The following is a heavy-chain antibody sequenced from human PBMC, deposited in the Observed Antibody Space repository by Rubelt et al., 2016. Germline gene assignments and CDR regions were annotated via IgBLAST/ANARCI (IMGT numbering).Heavy chain of an antibody. CDR3: AKDRDSTSFSSAFDI. Sequence: EVQLVESGGGLIQPGGSLSLSCAASGFTVSGNFMSWVRQAPGKGLEWVSIISGSGGRMYYADYVKGRFTISRDNSKNTVFLQMNILKPEDTAVYVGAKDRDSTSFSSAFDIWGHGTMVTVSS. CDR2: ISGSGGRM. V-gene: IGHV3-66*03. D-gene: IGHD2-2*01. J-gene: IGHJ3*02. CDR1: GFTVSGNF.